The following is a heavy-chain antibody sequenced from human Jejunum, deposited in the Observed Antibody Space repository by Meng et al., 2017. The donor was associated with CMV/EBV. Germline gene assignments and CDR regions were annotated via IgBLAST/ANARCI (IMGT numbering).Heavy chain of an antibody. Sequence: QAHFVPSRGELNAPGSPLNVSCKASGSTLTYYGIPGVRQSPGQGLEWMGLISAYNGNTNYAQTLQGRVTMTTDTSTITAYMELRSLRSDDTAVYYCARVEVGITSGDYWGQGTLVTVS. CDR3: ARVEVGITSGDY. CDR2: ISAYNGNT. V-gene: IGHV1-18*01. J-gene: IGHJ4*02. D-gene: IGHD1-26*01. CDR1: GSTLTYYG.